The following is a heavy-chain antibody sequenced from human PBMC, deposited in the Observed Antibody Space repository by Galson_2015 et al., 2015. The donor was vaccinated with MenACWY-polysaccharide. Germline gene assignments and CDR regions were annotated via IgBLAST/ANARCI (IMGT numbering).Heavy chain of an antibody. CDR1: GFTFSSYG. D-gene: IGHD3-9*01. V-gene: IGHV3-30*18. CDR2: ISYDGSNK. CDR3: ANYDILSGYND. J-gene: IGHJ4*02. Sequence: SLRLSCAASGFTFSSYGMHWVRQAPGKGLEWVAVISYDGSNKYYADSVKGRFTISRDNSKNTLYLQMNSLRAEDTAVYYCANYDILSGYNDWGQGTPVTVSS.